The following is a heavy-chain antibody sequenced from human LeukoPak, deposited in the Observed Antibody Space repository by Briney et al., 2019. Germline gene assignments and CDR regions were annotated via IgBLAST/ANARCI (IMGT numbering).Heavy chain of an antibody. Sequence: GGSLRLSCAASGFTFSSYGMHWVRQPPGKGLEWVAVVSYDGSNKHYADSVKGRFTISRDNSKNTLYLQMNGLRAEDTAVYYCAKSNDGIVVVPAAAYRHWGQGTLVTVSS. J-gene: IGHJ4*02. V-gene: IGHV3-30*18. D-gene: IGHD2-2*01. CDR3: AKSNDGIVVVPAAAYRH. CDR2: VSYDGSNK. CDR1: GFTFSSYG.